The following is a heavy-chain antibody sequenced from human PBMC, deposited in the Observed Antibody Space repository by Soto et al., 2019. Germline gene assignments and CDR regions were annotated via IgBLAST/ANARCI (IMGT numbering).Heavy chain of an antibody. D-gene: IGHD5-12*01. CDR3: VRRGGYSGYDVQLGFDY. CDR1: GGSISSSSYY. CDR2: IYYSGST. Sequence: QVQLQESGPGLVKPSETLSLTCTVSGGSISSSSYYWGWIRQPPGKGLEWIGSIYYSGSTYYNPSIKSRVTISVDTSKHQFSLKLSSVTAADTAVYYCVRRGGYSGYDVQLGFDYWGQGTLVTVSS. V-gene: IGHV4-39*01. J-gene: IGHJ4*02.